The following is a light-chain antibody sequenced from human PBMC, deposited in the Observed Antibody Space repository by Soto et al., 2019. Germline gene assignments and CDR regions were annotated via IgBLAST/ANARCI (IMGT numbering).Light chain of an antibody. CDR3: QQYDRSPFA. V-gene: IGKV3-20*01. Sequence: EIVLTQSPGTLSLSPGERATLSCRASQSVSRTYLAWYQQTPGQAPRLLIYGASNRATGVPDRFRGSGSGTDFPLTISGLEPEDFAVYYCQQYDRSPFACGQGTRLEIE. J-gene: IGKJ5*01. CDR2: GAS. CDR1: QSVSRTY.